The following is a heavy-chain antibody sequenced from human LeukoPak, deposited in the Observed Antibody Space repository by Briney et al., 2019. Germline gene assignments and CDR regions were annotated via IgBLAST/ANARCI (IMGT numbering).Heavy chain of an antibody. J-gene: IGHJ3*02. Sequence: SETLSLTCTVSGASIRSGDYYWSWIRQPPGKGLEWIGYIYDSGSTYYNPSLKSRITISVDTSENRFSLKLSSVTATDTAVYYCARDCSGGSCYGAFDIWGQGTMVTVST. CDR2: IYDSGST. CDR1: GASIRSGDYY. V-gene: IGHV4-30-4*01. CDR3: ARDCSGGSCYGAFDI. D-gene: IGHD2-15*01.